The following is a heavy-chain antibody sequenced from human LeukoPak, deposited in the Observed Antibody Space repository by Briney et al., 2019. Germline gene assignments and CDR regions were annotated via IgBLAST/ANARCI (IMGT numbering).Heavy chain of an antibody. CDR2: IKQDESEK. V-gene: IGHV3-7*01. CDR3: ARPRWLQFGPHDS. CDR1: GFTLSTFW. Sequence: PGGSLRLSCAASGFTLSTFWMSWVRQAPGKGLEWVADIKQDESEKHYVDSVKGRFTISRDNAKNSLYLQMNSLRAEDTAVYYCARPRWLQFGPHDSWGQGTLVTVCS. D-gene: IGHD5-24*01. J-gene: IGHJ4*02.